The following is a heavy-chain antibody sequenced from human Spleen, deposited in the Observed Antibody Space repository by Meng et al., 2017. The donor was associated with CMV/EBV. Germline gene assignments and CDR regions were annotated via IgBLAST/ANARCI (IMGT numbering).Heavy chain of an antibody. CDR3: ARDLDGMDV. Sequence: GESLKISCAASGFTFSSYAMHWVRQAPGKGLEWVSSISSSSSLIYYADSVKGRFTISRDNAKNSLYLQMNSLRAEDTAVYYCARDLDGMDVWGQGTTVTVSS. CDR2: ISSSSSLI. V-gene: IGHV3-21*01. J-gene: IGHJ6*02. CDR1: GFTFSSYA.